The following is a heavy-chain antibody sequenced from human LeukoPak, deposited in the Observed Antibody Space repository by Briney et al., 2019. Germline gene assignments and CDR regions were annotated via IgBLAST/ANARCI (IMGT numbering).Heavy chain of an antibody. V-gene: IGHV3-66*01. CDR2: IYSGGST. CDR1: GFTVSSNY. Sequence: PGGSLRLSCAASGFTVSSNYMSWVRRAPGQGLEWVSVIYSGGSTYYADSVKGRFTISRDNSKNTLYLQMNSLRAEDTAVYYCARGNPTYFDYWGQGTLVTVSS. J-gene: IGHJ4*02. D-gene: IGHD1-14*01. CDR3: ARGNPTYFDY.